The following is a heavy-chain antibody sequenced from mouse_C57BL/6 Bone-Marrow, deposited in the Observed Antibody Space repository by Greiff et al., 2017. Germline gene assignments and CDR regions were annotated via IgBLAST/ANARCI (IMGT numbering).Heavy chain of an antibody. J-gene: IGHJ2*01. CDR2: IRLKSDNYAT. CDR3: TEGTGTYFDY. CDR1: GFTFSNYW. Sequence: EVKVVESGGGLVQPGGSMKLSCVASGFTFSNYWMNWVRQSPEKGLEWVAQIRLKSDNYATHYAESVKGRFTISRDDSKSSVYLQMNNLRAEDTGIYYCTEGTGTYFDYWGQGTTLTVSS. V-gene: IGHV6-3*01. D-gene: IGHD4-1*01.